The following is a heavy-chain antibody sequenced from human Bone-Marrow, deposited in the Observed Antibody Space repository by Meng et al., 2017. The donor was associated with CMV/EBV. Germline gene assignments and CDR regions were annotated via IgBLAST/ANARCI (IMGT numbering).Heavy chain of an antibody. V-gene: IGHV3-33*06. Sequence: GGSLRLSCAASGFTFSSYGMFWARQAPGKGLEWLGVISYDGNYQHYADSVKGRFTISRDNSKNTMYLQMSSLRAEDTAVYYCAKGDFWNGYSEYFLDWGPGNLVNVSS. CDR2: ISYDGNYQ. J-gene: IGHJ1*01. CDR3: AKGDFWNGYSEYFLD. CDR1: GFTFSSYG. D-gene: IGHD3-3*01.